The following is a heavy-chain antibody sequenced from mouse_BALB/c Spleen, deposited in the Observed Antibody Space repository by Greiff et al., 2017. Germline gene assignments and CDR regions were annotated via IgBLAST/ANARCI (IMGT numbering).Heavy chain of an antibody. CDR3: ARESTTVVNDY. CDR2: INPGSGGT. Sequence: QVHVKQSGAELVRPGTSVKVSCKASGYAFTNYLIEWVKQRPGQGLEWIGVINPGSGGTNYNEKFKGKATLTADKSSSTAYMQLSSLTSDDSAVYFCARESTTVVNDYWGQGTTLTVSS. D-gene: IGHD1-1*01. V-gene: IGHV1-54*01. J-gene: IGHJ2*01. CDR1: GYAFTNYL.